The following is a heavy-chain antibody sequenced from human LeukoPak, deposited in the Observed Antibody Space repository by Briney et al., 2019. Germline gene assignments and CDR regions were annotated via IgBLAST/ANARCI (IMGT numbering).Heavy chain of an antibody. V-gene: IGHV3-23*01. CDR2: ISGSGGST. J-gene: IGHJ4*02. CDR1: GFTFSSYG. D-gene: IGHD3-10*01. CDR3: ARSYYYGSGSYSPDDY. Sequence: GGSLRLSCAASGFTFSSYGMSWVRQAPGKGLEGVSAISGSGGSTYYADSVKGRFTISRDNSKNTLYLQMNSLRAEDTAVYYCARSYYYGSGSYSPDDYWGQGTLVTVSS.